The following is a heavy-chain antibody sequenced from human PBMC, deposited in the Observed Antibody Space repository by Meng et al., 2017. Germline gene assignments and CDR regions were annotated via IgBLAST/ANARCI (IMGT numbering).Heavy chain of an antibody. D-gene: IGHD3-16*01. CDR2: INPSGGST. V-gene: IGHV1-46*01. CDR1: RGPFSSDP. CDR3: ARAAGIGAMAVDY. Sequence: QVPRMHSGAWVTTLGASVNVSCTASRGPFSSDPVSWGIQAPRQGLEWVGIINPSGGSTSYAQKFQGRVTMTRDTSTSTGYMELSSLRSEDTAVYYCARAAGIGAMAVDYWGQGTLVTVSS. J-gene: IGHJ4*02.